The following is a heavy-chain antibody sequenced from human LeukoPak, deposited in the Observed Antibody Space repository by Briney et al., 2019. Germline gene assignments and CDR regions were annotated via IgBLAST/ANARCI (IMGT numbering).Heavy chain of an antibody. Sequence: GGSLRLSCAASGFTFSSYSMSWVRQAPGKGLEWVSAISGSGGSTYYADSVKGRFTISRDNSKNTLYLQMNSLRAEDTAVYYCAKAFDFWSGYYNYWGQGTLVTVSS. V-gene: IGHV3-23*01. J-gene: IGHJ4*02. CDR1: GFTFSSYS. CDR2: ISGSGGST. CDR3: AKAFDFWSGYYNY. D-gene: IGHD3-3*01.